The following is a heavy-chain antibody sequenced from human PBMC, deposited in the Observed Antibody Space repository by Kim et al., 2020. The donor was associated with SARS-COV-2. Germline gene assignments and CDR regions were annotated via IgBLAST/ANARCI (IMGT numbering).Heavy chain of an antibody. Sequence: GGSLRLSCAASGFTFSSYAMHWVRQAPGKGLEWVAVISYDGSNKYYADSVKGRFTISRDNSKNTLYLQMNSLRAEDTAVYYCARGRGTPSPYFDYWGQGT. CDR1: GFTFSSYA. CDR3: ARGRGTPSPYFDY. J-gene: IGHJ4*02. V-gene: IGHV3-30-3*01. D-gene: IGHD3-16*01. CDR2: ISYDGSNK.